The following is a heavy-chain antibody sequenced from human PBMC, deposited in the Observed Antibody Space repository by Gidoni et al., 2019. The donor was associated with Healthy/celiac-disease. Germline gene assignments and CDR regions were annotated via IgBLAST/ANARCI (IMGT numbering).Heavy chain of an antibody. CDR1: GYTFTSYG. CDR2: ISAYNGNT. Sequence: QVQLVQSGAEVKKPGASVKVSCKASGYTFTSYGISWVRPAPGQGLEWMGWISAYNGNTNYAQKLQGRVTMTTDTSTSTAYMELRSLRSDDTAVYYCARDVKDDFWSGYPYFDYWGQGTLVTVSS. D-gene: IGHD3-3*01. J-gene: IGHJ4*02. CDR3: ARDVKDDFWSGYPYFDY. V-gene: IGHV1-18*01.